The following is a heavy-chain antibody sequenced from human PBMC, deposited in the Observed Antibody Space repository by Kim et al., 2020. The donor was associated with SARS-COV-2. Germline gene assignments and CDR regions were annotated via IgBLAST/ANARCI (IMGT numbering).Heavy chain of an antibody. CDR2: IWYDGSNK. D-gene: IGHD3-22*01. J-gene: IGHJ1*01. CDR3: ASGTDSSGYYYYFQH. Sequence: GGSLRLSCAASGFTFSSYGMHWVRQAPGKGLEWVAVIWYDGSNKYYADSVKGRFTISRDNSKNTLYLQMNSLRAEDTAVYYCASGTDSSGYYYYFQHWGQGTLVTVSS. V-gene: IGHV3-33*01. CDR1: GFTFSSYG.